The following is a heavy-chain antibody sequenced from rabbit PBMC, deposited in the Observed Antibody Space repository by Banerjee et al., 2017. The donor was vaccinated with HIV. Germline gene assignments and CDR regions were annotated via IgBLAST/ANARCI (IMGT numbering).Heavy chain of an antibody. J-gene: IGHJ4*01. CDR2: IYTGSSGST. CDR1: GFSFSSSYY. CDR3: ARSTYAYGYTPYFDL. V-gene: IGHV1S40*01. Sequence: QSLEESGGDLVKPGASLTLTCTASGFSFSSSYYMCWVRQAPGKGLEWIACIYTGSSGSTYYASWAKGRFTISKTSSTTVTLQMTSLTAADTATYFCARSTYAYGYTPYFDLWGQGTLVTVS. D-gene: IGHD6-1*01.